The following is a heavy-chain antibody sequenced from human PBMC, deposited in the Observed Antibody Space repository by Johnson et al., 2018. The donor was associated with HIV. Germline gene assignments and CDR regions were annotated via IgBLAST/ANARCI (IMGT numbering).Heavy chain of an antibody. J-gene: IGHJ3*02. D-gene: IGHD6-13*01. CDR2: ISYDGSNK. V-gene: IGHV3-30*04. CDR1: GFTFTSYA. Sequence: QVQLVESGGGVVQPGRSLRLSCAASGFTFTSYAMHWVRQAPGKGLEWVAVISYDGSNKYYADSVKGRFTISRDNSKNTLYRQMNSLRAEDTAVYYCARVTTPQTSDRIADAFDIWGQGTMVTVSS. CDR3: ARVTTPQTSDRIADAFDI.